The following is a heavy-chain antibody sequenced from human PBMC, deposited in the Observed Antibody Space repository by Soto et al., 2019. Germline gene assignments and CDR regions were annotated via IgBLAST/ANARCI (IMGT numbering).Heavy chain of an antibody. CDR2: IKEDGSVK. CDR1: GFTFSNSW. CDR3: TRKRFGMDV. Sequence: PGGSLRLSCAASGFTFSNSWMSWVRQAPGKGLEWGANIKEDGSVKDYVYPVKGRSTITRDNAKNSLYLQMNNLRAEATAGYFCTRKRFGMDVWGQGTTVTVSS. V-gene: IGHV3-7*03. J-gene: IGHJ6*02.